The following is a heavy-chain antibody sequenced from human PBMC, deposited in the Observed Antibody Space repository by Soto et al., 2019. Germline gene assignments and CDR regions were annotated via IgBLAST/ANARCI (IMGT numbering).Heavy chain of an antibody. CDR3: AKVVAAAGFY. Sequence: PGGSLRLSCAASRFTFSRYAMTWLRQAPGKGLEWVSAISGSGGSTYYADSVKGRFTISRDNSKNTLYLQMNSLRAEDTAVYYCAKVVAAAGFYWGQGTLVTVSS. D-gene: IGHD6-13*01. CDR2: ISGSGGST. V-gene: IGHV3-23*01. CDR1: RFTFSRYA. J-gene: IGHJ4*02.